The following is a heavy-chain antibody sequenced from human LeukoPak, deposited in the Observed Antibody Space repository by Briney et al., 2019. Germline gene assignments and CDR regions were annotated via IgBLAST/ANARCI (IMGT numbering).Heavy chain of an antibody. D-gene: IGHD1-7*01. Sequence: PGGSLRLSCAASGFTFSSYGMTWVRQAPGKGLVWVSRIKSDGTITNYADSVKGRFAISRDNAKNTLYLQMNSLRAEDTAVYYCATGNYNKPFDYWGQGTLVTVSS. CDR3: ATGNYNKPFDY. CDR2: IKSDGTIT. V-gene: IGHV3-74*01. CDR1: GFTFSSYG. J-gene: IGHJ4*02.